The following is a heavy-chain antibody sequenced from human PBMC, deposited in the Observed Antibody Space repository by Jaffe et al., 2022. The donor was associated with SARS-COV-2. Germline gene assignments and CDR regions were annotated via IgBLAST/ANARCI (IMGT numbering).Heavy chain of an antibody. V-gene: IGHV2-5*02. CDR3: AHSGDYYDSSGYYLVQNFDY. J-gene: IGHJ4*02. CDR1: GFSLSTSGVG. Sequence: QITLKESGPTLVKPTQTLTLTCTFSGFSLSTSGVGVGWIRQPPGKALEWLALIYWDDDKRYSPSLKSRLTITKDTSKNQVVLTMTNMDPVDTATYYCAHSGDYYDSSGYYLVQNFDYWGQGTLVTVSS. D-gene: IGHD3-22*01. CDR2: IYWDDDK.